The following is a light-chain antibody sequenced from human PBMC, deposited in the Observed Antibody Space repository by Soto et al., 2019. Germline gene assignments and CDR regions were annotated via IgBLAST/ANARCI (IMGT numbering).Light chain of an antibody. CDR3: SSYTSSSTVI. Sequence: QSALTQPASMSGSPGQSITISCTGTSSDIGGYNYISWYQQLPGKAPKFIIYDVRNRPSGVSNRFSGSRSGNTASLTISGLQAEDEADYSCSSYTSSSTVIFGGGTKLTVL. CDR1: SSDIGGYNY. J-gene: IGLJ2*01. V-gene: IGLV2-14*01. CDR2: DVR.